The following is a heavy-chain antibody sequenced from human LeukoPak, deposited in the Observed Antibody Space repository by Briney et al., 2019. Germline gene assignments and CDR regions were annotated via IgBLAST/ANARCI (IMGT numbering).Heavy chain of an antibody. D-gene: IGHD6-13*01. V-gene: IGHV3-30*18. CDR2: ISYDGSNK. CDR1: GFTFSSYG. J-gene: IGHJ4*02. CDR3: AKDRSSSWYANYFDY. Sequence: PGGSLRLSCAASGFTFSSYGMHWVRQAPGKGLEWVSAISYDGSNKYYADSVKGRFTISRDNSKNTLYLQMNSLRAEDKAVYYCAKDRSSSWYANYFDYWGQGTLATVSS.